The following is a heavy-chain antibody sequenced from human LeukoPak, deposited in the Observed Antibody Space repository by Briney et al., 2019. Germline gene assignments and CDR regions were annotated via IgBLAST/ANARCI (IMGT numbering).Heavy chain of an antibody. Sequence: SVTLSLTCTVAGASLSGSSYYWGWIRLPPGKGLVWIGSIYYSGNTYYNPSLKSRVTISVDTSKNQFSLRLSSVTAADTAVYYCAKLTVAYYFDYWGQGTLVTVSS. D-gene: IGHD4-23*01. CDR2: IYYSGNT. CDR1: GASLSGSSYY. CDR3: AKLTVAYYFDY. J-gene: IGHJ4*02. V-gene: IGHV4-39*07.